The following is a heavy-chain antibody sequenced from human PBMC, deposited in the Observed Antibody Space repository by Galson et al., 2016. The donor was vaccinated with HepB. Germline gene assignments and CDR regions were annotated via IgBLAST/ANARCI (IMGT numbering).Heavy chain of an antibody. V-gene: IGHV4-59*01. CDR2: IYYSGST. Sequence: SETLSLTCTVSGGSISSYYWSWIRQPPGEGLEWIGYIYYSGSTNYNPSLKSRVTISVDTSKNQFSLKLSSVTTADTAMYYCARGLGKPLDPWGQGTLLTVSS. CDR3: ARGLGKPLDP. J-gene: IGHJ5*02. D-gene: IGHD7-27*01. CDR1: GGSISSYY.